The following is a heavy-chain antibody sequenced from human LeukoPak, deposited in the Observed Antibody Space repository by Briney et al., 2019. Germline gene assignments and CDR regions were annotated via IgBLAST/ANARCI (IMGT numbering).Heavy chain of an antibody. CDR1: GFTFSSYA. J-gene: IGHJ4*02. Sequence: PGGSLRLSCAASGFTFSSYAMSWVRQAPGKGLEWVSAISGSGGSTYYADSVKGRFTISRDNSKNTLYLQMNSLSAEDTAVYYCAKDLSGSLVGATIDYWGQGTLVTVSS. CDR2: ISGSGGST. D-gene: IGHD1-26*01. CDR3: AKDLSGSLVGATIDY. V-gene: IGHV3-23*01.